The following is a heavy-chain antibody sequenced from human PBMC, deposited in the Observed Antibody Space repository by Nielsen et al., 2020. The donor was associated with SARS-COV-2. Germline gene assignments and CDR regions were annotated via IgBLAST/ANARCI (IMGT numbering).Heavy chain of an antibody. V-gene: IGHV4-4*07. Sequence: SETLSLTCTVSGGSISSDYWSWFRQPAGKGLEWIGRIYTSGNSNYNPSLKSRVTISVDTSKNQFSLKLSSVTAADTAVYYCARGGTIFGVVTRMDVWGQGTTVTVSS. D-gene: IGHD3-3*01. CDR2: IYTSGNS. CDR3: ARGGTIFGVVTRMDV. J-gene: IGHJ6*02. CDR1: GGSISSDY.